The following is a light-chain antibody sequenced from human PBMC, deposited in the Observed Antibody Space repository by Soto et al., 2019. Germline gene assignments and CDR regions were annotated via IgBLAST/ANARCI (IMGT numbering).Light chain of an antibody. CDR2: KAS. Sequence: IQMTQSPSTLSSSLGDRVTITCRASQSISSWLAWYQQRPGKAPKLLIHKASNLESGVPSRFSGSGSGTEFTLTISSMQPDDSATYYCQQYNRYSTFGQGTKVDIK. CDR1: QSISSW. CDR3: QQYNRYST. J-gene: IGKJ1*01. V-gene: IGKV1-5*03.